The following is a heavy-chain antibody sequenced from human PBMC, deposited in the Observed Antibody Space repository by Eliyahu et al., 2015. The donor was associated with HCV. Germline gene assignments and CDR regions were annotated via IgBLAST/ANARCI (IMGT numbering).Heavy chain of an antibody. CDR1: GDSISSGVYY. CDR3: ARSLGVGAYYFDY. J-gene: IGHJ4*02. Sequence: QVQLQESGPGLVEPSQTLSXTXXXXGDSISSGVYYWNWIRQHPGKGLEWIGXIYHRGSISYNPSLRSRVSMSADTSNNQVSLRLNSVTAADTAVYYCARSLGVGAYYFDYWGQGTLVTVSS. CDR2: IYHRGSI. V-gene: IGHV4-31*03. D-gene: IGHD3-10*01.